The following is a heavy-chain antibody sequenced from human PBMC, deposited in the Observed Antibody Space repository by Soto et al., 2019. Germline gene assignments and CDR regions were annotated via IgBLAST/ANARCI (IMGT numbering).Heavy chain of an antibody. Sequence: QVQLQESGPGLVKPSETLSLTCTVSGGSISSYYWSWIRQPPGKGLEWIGFIFYSGSTSYNPSLKCRVTISINTSGYQLSLKMNSVTAADTAVYYCASMIGDPVLSFDSWGQGTLVAVSS. V-gene: IGHV4-59*01. CDR2: IFYSGST. CDR1: GGSISSYY. D-gene: IGHD3-10*02. J-gene: IGHJ5*01. CDR3: ASMIGDPVLSFDS.